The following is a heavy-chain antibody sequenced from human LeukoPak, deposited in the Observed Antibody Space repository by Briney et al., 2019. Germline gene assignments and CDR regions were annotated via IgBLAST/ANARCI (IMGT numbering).Heavy chain of an antibody. Sequence: PSETLSLTCAVYGGSFSGYYWSWIRQPPGKGLEWIGEINHSGSTNYNPSLKSRVTISVDTSKNQFSLKLSSVTAADTAVYYCARHRCSGGSCYPMNWFDLWGQGTLVTVSS. CDR2: INHSGST. CDR1: GGSFSGYY. V-gene: IGHV4-34*01. D-gene: IGHD2-15*01. CDR3: ARHRCSGGSCYPMNWFDL. J-gene: IGHJ5*02.